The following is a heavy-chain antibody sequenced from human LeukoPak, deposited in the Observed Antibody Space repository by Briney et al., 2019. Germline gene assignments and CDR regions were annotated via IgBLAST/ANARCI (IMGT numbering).Heavy chain of an antibody. D-gene: IGHD3-10*01. V-gene: IGHV4-31*03. Sequence: SQTLSLTCTVSGGSISSGGYYWSWIRQHPGKGLEWIGYIYYSGSTYYDPSLRSRVAISVDTSKNQFSLKLSSVTAADTAVYYCARTLLWFGEPLYYFDYWGQGTLVTVSS. CDR2: IYYSGST. J-gene: IGHJ4*02. CDR3: ARTLLWFGEPLYYFDY. CDR1: GGSISSGGYY.